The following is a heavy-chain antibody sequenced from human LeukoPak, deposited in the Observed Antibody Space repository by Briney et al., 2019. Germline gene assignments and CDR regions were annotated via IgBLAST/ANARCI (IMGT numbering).Heavy chain of an antibody. CDR3: TRGYSGVSVYAFDV. CDR2: SGNKADSYTA. D-gene: IGHD1-26*01. J-gene: IGHJ3*01. CDR1: GFSLSDHY. V-gene: IGHV3-72*01. Sequence: QPGGSLRLSCAASGFSLSDHYIDWVRQAPGKGLEWVGRSGNKADSYTAEYAASVKGRFTISRDDSKNSLYLQMSTLTTEDTAVYHCTRGYSGVSVYAFDVWGQGTMVTVSS.